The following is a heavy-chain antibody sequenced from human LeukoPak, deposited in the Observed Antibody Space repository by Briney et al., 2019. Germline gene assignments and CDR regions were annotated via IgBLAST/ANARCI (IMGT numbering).Heavy chain of an antibody. CDR3: VYQVMGAVE. CDR2: ISRSGGGT. J-gene: IGHJ1*01. D-gene: IGHD1-26*01. V-gene: IGHV3-64D*09. Sequence: PGGSLRLSCLASEFTFSNFAMHWVRQVPGKGLEYVSGISRSGGGTYYADSVQGRFTISRDNSKNTLYLQMSSLRPEDTAVYYCVYQVMGAVEWGQWTLVTVSS. CDR1: EFTFSNFA.